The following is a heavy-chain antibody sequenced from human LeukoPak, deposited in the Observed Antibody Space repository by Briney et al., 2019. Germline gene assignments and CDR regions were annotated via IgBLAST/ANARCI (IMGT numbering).Heavy chain of an antibody. CDR1: GGSISSYY. V-gene: IGHV4-59*01. CDR2: IYYSGST. D-gene: IGHD2-21*02. J-gene: IGHJ4*02. Sequence: SETLSLTCTVSGGSISSYYWSWIRQPPGKGLEWIGYIYYSGSTNYNPSLKSRVTISVDTSKNQFSLKLSSVTAADTAVYYCARGSDCVDYWGQGTLVTVSS. CDR3: ARGSDCVDY.